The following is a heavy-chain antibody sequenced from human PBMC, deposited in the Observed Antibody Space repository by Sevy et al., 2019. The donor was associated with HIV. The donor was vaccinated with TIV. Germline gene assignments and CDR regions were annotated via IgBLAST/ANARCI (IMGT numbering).Heavy chain of an antibody. CDR3: ARADIVVVPADLDY. V-gene: IGHV1-2*02. J-gene: IGHJ4*02. CDR2: INPNSGGT. Sequence: ASVKVSCKASGYTFTGYYMHWVRQAPGQGLEWMGWINPNSGGTNYAQNFQGRVTMTRDTSISTAYMELSRLRSDDTAVYYCARADIVVVPADLDYWGQGTLVTVSS. CDR1: GYTFTGYY. D-gene: IGHD2-2*01.